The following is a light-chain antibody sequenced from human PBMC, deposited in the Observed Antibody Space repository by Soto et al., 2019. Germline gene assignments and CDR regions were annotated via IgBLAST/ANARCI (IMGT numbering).Light chain of an antibody. J-gene: IGLJ1*01. V-gene: IGLV1-40*01. CDR2: HNN. Sequence: QSVLTQPPSVSGAPGQRVTISCTGSSSNIGAGYHVHWYQQLPGTAPKLLISHNNNRPSGVPDRFSGSKSDSSASLAITGLQAEDEADHYCQSYDSSLSGYVFGTGTKLTVL. CDR3: QSYDSSLSGYV. CDR1: SSNIGAGYH.